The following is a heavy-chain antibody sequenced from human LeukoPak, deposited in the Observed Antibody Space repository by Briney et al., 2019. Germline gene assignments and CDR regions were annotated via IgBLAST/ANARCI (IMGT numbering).Heavy chain of an antibody. CDR3: ARGDIVVVVAATPRTLRFDP. CDR2: INPNSGGT. Sequence: GASVKVSCRASGYTFTGYYMHWVRQAPGQGLEWMGWINPNSGGTNYAQKFQDRVTMTRDTSISTAYMELSRLRSDDTAVYYCARGDIVVVVAATPRTLRFDPWGQGTLVTVSS. D-gene: IGHD2-15*01. CDR1: GYTFTGYY. J-gene: IGHJ5*02. V-gene: IGHV1-2*02.